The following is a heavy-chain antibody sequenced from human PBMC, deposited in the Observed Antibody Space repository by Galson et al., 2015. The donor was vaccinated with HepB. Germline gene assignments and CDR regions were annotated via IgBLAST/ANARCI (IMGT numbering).Heavy chain of an antibody. D-gene: IGHD6-13*01. V-gene: IGHV3-11*06. CDR3: ARGGGQQLAFDY. J-gene: IGHJ4*02. Sequence: SLRLSCAASGFTFSDYYMSWIRQAPGKGLEWVSYISSSSSYTNYADSVKGRFTISRDNAKNSLYLQMNSLRAEDTAVYYCARGGGQQLAFDYWGQGTLVTVSS. CDR1: GFTFSDYY. CDR2: ISSSSSYT.